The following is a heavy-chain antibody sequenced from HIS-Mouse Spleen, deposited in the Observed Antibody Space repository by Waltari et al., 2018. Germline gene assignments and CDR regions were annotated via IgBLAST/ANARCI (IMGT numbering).Heavy chain of an antibody. D-gene: IGHD6-13*01. CDR1: GGPISSSSYH. J-gene: IGHJ2*01. V-gene: IGHV4-39*07. CDR2: IYYSGST. CDR3: AREIPYSSSWYDWYFDL. Sequence: QLQLQESGPGLVKPSATLSLTCTAPGGPISSSSYHCGWIRQPPGKGLEWIGSIYYSGSTYYNPSLKSRVTISVDTSKNQFSLKLSSVTAADTAVYYCAREIPYSSSWYDWYFDLWGRGTLVTVSS.